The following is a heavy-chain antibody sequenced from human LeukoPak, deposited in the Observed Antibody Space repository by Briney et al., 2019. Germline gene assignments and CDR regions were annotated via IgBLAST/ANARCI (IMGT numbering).Heavy chain of an antibody. CDR1: GGSISSYY. CDR2: IYFSGST. Sequence: SETLSLTCTVSGGSISSYYWSWIRPPPGKGLEWIGYIYFSGSTDYNPSLKSRVTISVDTSKNQFSLKLSSVTAADTAVYYCARSEYSSSSGHFDYWGQGTLVTVSS. D-gene: IGHD6-6*01. J-gene: IGHJ4*02. CDR3: ARSEYSSSSGHFDY. V-gene: IGHV4-59*08.